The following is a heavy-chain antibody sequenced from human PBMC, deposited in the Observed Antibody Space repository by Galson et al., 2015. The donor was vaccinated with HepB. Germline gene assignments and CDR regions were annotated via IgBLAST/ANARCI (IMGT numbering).Heavy chain of an antibody. V-gene: IGHV1-69*13. CDR1: GGTFSSYA. D-gene: IGHD2-21*02. CDR3: ASGGYCGGDCFDAFDI. J-gene: IGHJ3*02. CDR2: IIPIFGTA. Sequence: SVKVSCKASGGTFSSYAISWVRQAPGQGLEWMGGIIPIFGTANYAQKFQGRVTITADESTSTAYMELSSLRSEDTAVYYCASGGYCGGDCFDAFDIWGQGTMVTVSS.